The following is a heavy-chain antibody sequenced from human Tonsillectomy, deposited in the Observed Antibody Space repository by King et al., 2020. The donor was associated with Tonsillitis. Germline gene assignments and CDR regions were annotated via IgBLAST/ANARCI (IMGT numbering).Heavy chain of an antibody. CDR2: ISYDGTTK. Sequence: VQLVESGGGVVQPGRSLRLSCAASGFTFSNYGMHWVRQAPGKGLEWVAVISYDGTTKYYADSVKGRFTISRDSSKNTLYLQMNSLRPEDTAVYYCARDGEQWTLQDWFDTWGQGTLVTVSS. J-gene: IGHJ5*02. D-gene: IGHD6-19*01. CDR3: ARDGEQWTLQDWFDT. CDR1: GFTFSNYG. V-gene: IGHV3-30*03.